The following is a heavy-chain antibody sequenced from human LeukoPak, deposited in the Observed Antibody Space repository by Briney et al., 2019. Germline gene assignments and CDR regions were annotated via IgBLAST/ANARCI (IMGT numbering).Heavy chain of an antibody. CDR1: GGSISSYY. D-gene: IGHD3-3*01. J-gene: IGHJ4*02. CDR3: ARRGWSGPDFDY. CDR2: IYTSGST. V-gene: IGHV4-4*07. Sequence: SETLSLTCTVSGGSISSYYWSWIRQPAGKGLEWIGRIYTSGSTNYNPSLKSRVTMSVDTSKNQFSLKLSSVTAADTAVYYRARRGWSGPDFDYWGQGTLVTVSS.